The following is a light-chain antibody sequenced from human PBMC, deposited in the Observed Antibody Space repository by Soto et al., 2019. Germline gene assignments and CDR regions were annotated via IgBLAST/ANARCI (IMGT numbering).Light chain of an antibody. CDR2: RHT. CDR3: AAWDDSLKAYV. Sequence: QSVLTQPPSASGTPGQRVTISCSGGSSNIGTNHVYWYQHLPGTAPKLLIYRHTLRPSGVPDRFSGSKSGTSASLAIRGLQFEDEADYYCAAWDDSLKAYVFGTGTKVTVL. J-gene: IGLJ1*01. CDR1: SSNIGTNH. V-gene: IGLV1-44*01.